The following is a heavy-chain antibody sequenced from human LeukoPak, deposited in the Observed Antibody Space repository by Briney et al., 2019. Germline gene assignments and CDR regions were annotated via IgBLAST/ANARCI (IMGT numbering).Heavy chain of an antibody. J-gene: IGHJ5*02. CDR2: INPNSGGT. V-gene: IGHV1-2*06. CDR1: GYTFTGYY. Sequence: APVKVSCKASGYTFTGYYMHWVRQAPGQGLEWMGRINPNSGGTNYAQKFQGRVTMTRDTSISTAYMELSRLRSDDTAVYYCARYVDTAMVLDNWFGPWGQGTLVTVSS. CDR3: ARYVDTAMVLDNWFGP. D-gene: IGHD5-18*01.